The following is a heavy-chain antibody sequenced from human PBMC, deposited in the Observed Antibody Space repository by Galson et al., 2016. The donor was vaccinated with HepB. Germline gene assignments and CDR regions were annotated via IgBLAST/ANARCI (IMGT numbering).Heavy chain of an antibody. CDR1: GGSISTSNW. V-gene: IGHV4-4*02. CDR3: ARGEWFETSYYFDY. J-gene: IGHJ4*02. D-gene: IGHD3-3*01. Sequence: SETLSLTCAVSGGSISTSNWCTWVRQPPGKGLEWIGEVYHSGRTKYNPSLKSRVTISVDKSKNQFSLKLNSVTAADTAVYYCARGEWFETSYYFDYWGQGTLVTVSS. CDR2: VYHSGRT.